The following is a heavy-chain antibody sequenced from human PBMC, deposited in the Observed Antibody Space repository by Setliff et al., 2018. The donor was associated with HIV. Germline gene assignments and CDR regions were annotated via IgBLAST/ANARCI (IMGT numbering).Heavy chain of an antibody. Sequence: GESLKISCAAFGFDFNNYAMHWVRQTPGKGLAWVAVISFDGRDKCHADSVKGRFTISRDNSKSTLYQQMTSLRLEDTALYYCAKVTSGLPLSYYDTRGHSGFDYWGLGTLVTVSS. CDR3: AKVTSGLPLSYYDTRGHSGFDY. D-gene: IGHD3-22*01. CDR2: ISFDGRDK. CDR1: GFDFNNYA. J-gene: IGHJ4*02. V-gene: IGHV3-30*04.